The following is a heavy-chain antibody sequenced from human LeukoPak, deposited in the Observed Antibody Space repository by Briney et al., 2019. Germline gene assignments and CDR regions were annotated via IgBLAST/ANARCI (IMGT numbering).Heavy chain of an antibody. CDR1: GFTFSSYG. CDR3: SRSPGDYSGPYYYYYYMDV. Sequence: PGGSLRLSCAASGFTFSSYGMHWVRQAPGKGLEWVAVIWYDGSNKYYADSVKGRFTISRDNSKNTLYLQMNSLRAEDPAVYYCSRSPGDYSGPYYYYYYMDVWGKGTTVTVSS. V-gene: IGHV3-33*01. J-gene: IGHJ6*03. D-gene: IGHD4-17*01. CDR2: IWYDGSNK.